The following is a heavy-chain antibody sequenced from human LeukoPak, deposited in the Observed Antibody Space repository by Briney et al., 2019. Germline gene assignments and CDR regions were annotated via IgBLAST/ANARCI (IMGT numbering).Heavy chain of an antibody. CDR3: AADPDTTMAFDC. D-gene: IGHD5-18*01. Sequence: SVKVSCKASGFTFTSSSIQWIRQARGQRLEWIGWIVGDSTDTYYAQRFQERVTIARDMSTSTAHLELSSLRSEDTAVYYCAADPDTTMAFDCWGQGTLVTVSS. CDR1: GFTFTSSS. V-gene: IGHV1-58*02. J-gene: IGHJ4*02. CDR2: IVGDSTDT.